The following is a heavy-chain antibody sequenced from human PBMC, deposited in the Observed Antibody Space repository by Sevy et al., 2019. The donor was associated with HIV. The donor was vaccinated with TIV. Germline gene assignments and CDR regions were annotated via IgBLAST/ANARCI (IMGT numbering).Heavy chain of an antibody. V-gene: IGHV1-24*01. CDR2: FDPEDGET. CDR3: ASGREYYYGNSGYFDY. Sequence: ASVKVSCKVSGYTLTKLSMHWVRQAPGKGLEWTGGFDPEDGETIYAQKFQDRITMTEDTSTDTAYMELNSLRSEDTAVYYCASGREYYYGNSGYFDYWGQGTLVTVSS. J-gene: IGHJ4*02. D-gene: IGHD3-22*01. CDR1: GYTLTKLS.